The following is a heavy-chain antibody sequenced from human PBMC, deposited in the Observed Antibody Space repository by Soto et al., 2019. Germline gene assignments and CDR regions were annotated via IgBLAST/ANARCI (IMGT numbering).Heavy chain of an antibody. J-gene: IGHJ5*02. CDR1: GGAISDARFY. Sequence: QLQLQESGPGLVKPSETLSLTCSLSGGAISDARFYWGWIRQSPGRGLEWIGSIYYTGTTFFNPSLQSRVTLSVDTSANQFSLQLYSVTAADTAMYFCARQKWEQPKWFDPWGQGTLVIVSP. CDR3: ARQKWEQPKWFDP. CDR2: IYYTGTT. D-gene: IGHD1-26*01. V-gene: IGHV4-39*01.